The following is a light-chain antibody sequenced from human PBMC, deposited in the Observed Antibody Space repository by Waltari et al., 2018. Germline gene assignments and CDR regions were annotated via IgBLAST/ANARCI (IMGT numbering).Light chain of an antibody. CDR3: CSFTSTSSWV. Sequence: HSALTQPASVSGSPGQSITISCTGTSSDIGAYNYVSWYQQHPGKAPKLNIFDVNNRPSGVSSRFSGSKSGNTASLTISGLQAEDEADFYCCSFTSTSSWVFGGGTKLTVL. CDR1: SSDIGAYNY. CDR2: DVN. J-gene: IGLJ3*02. V-gene: IGLV2-14*03.